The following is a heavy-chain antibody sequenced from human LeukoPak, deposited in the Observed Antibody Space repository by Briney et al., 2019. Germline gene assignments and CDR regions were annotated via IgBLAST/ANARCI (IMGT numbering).Heavy chain of an antibody. J-gene: IGHJ4*02. CDR3: AREGYVDTAMENYFDY. D-gene: IGHD5-18*01. CDR1: GDIFISYV. V-gene: IGHV1-2*02. CDR2: INPNSGGT. Sequence: ASVKVPCKASGDIFISYVINWVRQAPAQGLEGMGWINPNSGGTNYAQKLQGRVTMTRDTSISTAYMELSRLRSDDTAVYYCAREGYVDTAMENYFDYWGQGTLVTVSS.